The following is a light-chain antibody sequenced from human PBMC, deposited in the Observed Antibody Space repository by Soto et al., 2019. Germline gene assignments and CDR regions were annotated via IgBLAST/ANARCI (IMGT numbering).Light chain of an antibody. CDR1: QSVLYSPNNKNS. J-gene: IGKJ1*01. CDR3: HEYAITPRT. V-gene: IGKV4-1*01. Sequence: DIVMTQSPDSLVVSLGERATINCKSSQSVLYSPNNKNSLSWYQHKPGQPPKLLVYWASIRGSGVPDRFIGSGSATDFTLTISNLQAEDVAVYYWHEYAITPRTFGQGTKVEVK. CDR2: WAS.